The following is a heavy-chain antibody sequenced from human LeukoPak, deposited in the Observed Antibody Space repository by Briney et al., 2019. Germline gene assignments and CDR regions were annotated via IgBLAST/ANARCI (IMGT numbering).Heavy chain of an antibody. J-gene: IGHJ3*02. D-gene: IGHD1-26*01. CDR2: NSYGSST. CDR3: ASSTYSGSHWDAFDI. V-gene: IGHV3-74*01. CDR1: GFTFSSYW. Sequence: GGSLRLSCAAYGFTFSSYWMHWVRQAPGKGLVWVSRNSYGSSTSFADSVKGRFTISRDNAKNTLYLQMNSLRAEDTAVYYCASSTYSGSHWDAFDIWGQGTMVTVSS.